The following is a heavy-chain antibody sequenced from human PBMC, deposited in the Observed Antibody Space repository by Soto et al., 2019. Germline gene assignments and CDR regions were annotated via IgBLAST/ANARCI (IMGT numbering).Heavy chain of an antibody. V-gene: IGHV5-51*01. CDR2: IYPGDSDT. D-gene: IGHD4-4*01. J-gene: IGHJ6*02. Sequence: GESLKISCKGSGYTFTDYWIGWVRQLPGKGLEWMGIIYPGDSDTRYSPSFQGHVTITVDESTNTAYLQWNTLRASDTAMYYCSRRISNFRYYYYSRYVWGQVTTVTVAS. CDR1: GYTFTDYW. CDR3: SRRISNFRYYYYSRYV.